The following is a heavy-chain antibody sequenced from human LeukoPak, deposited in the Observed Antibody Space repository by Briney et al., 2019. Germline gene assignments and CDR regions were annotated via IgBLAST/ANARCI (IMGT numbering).Heavy chain of an antibody. CDR1: GYTFAAHY. J-gene: IGHJ3*02. Sequence: ASVKVSCKASGYTFAAHYLHWVRQAPGQGLEWMGRINPNTGGTNYAQRFQGRVTMTRDTSISTAYMELSRLRSDDTAVYYCARDFRGFYDAFDIWGQGTMVTVSS. V-gene: IGHV1-2*06. CDR3: ARDFRGFYDAFDI. D-gene: IGHD2/OR15-2a*01. CDR2: INPNTGGT.